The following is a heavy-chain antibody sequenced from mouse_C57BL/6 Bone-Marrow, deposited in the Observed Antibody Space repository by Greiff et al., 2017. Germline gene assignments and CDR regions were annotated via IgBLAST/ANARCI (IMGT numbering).Heavy chain of an antibody. D-gene: IGHD1-1*01. V-gene: IGHV1-64*01. CDR3: ARESYYYVFAY. Sequence: VQLQQSGAELVKPGASVKLSCKASGYTFTSYWMHWVKQRPGQGLEWIGMIHPNSGSTNYNEKFKSKATLTVDKSSSTAYMQLSSLTSEDSAVYCCARESYYYVFAYWGQGTLVTVSA. J-gene: IGHJ3*01. CDR1: GYTFTSYW. CDR2: IHPNSGST.